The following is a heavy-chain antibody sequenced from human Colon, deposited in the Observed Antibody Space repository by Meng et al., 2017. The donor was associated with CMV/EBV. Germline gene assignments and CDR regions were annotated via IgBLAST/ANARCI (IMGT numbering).Heavy chain of an antibody. J-gene: IGHJ4*02. CDR3: AHRRGFSYADFDF. V-gene: IGHV2-5*02. Sequence: FSAFSLSSSGLAVGWIRQPPGKALECLALIYWDDDKRYSPSLKNRLTVTKDTSKNQVVLTMTNMDPADTATYYCAHRRGFSYADFDFWGQGTLVTVSS. D-gene: IGHD5-12*01. CDR2: IYWDDDK. CDR1: AFSLSSSGLA.